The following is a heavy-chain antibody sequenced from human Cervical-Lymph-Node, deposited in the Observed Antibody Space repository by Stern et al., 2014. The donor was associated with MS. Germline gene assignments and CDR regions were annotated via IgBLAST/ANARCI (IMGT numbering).Heavy chain of an antibody. CDR3: ARGWLAS. CDR2: IDSGGST. Sequence: EMQLVESGGGLVQPGGSLRLSCVISGFTVNSNYMTWARQAPGKGLECVSVIDSGGSTYYADSVKGRFTISRDNSKNTLFLQMNSLRPEDTAVYFCARGWLASWGQGTLVTVSS. J-gene: IGHJ5*02. D-gene: IGHD6-19*01. CDR1: GFTVNSNY. V-gene: IGHV3-66*02.